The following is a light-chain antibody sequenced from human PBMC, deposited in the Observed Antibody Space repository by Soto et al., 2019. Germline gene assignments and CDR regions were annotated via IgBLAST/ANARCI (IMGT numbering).Light chain of an antibody. J-gene: IGKJ1*01. CDR1: QNINTW. CDR3: QQYRSDST. CDR2: RAS. V-gene: IGKV1-5*03. Sequence: IQMTQSPSTLSASVGDRVTITCRASQNINTWLAWYQQKPGKAPMLLIYRASSLENGVPSRFGGRGSGTQFIFTISSLQPDDSATYYCQQYRSDSTFGQGTKVEIK.